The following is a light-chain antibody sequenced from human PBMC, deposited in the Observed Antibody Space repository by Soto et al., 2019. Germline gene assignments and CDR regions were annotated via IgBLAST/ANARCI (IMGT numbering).Light chain of an antibody. CDR1: QSISNR. V-gene: IGKV1-5*03. Sequence: DIQMTQFPSTLSASVGDRVTITCRASQSISNRLDWFQQKSGEAPNLLIHKASSLESGVPARFSGSGSGTEFTLTISSLQPDDFATYYCQQYNTYSWTFGQGTKVEIK. CDR2: KAS. CDR3: QQYNTYSWT. J-gene: IGKJ1*01.